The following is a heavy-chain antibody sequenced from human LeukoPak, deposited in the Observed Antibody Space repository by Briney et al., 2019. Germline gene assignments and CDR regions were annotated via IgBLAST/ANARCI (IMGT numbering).Heavy chain of an antibody. J-gene: IGHJ4*02. V-gene: IGHV3-23*01. D-gene: IGHD1-26*01. CDR2: ITGSGGST. CDR1: GVSFSSHA. Sequence: GGSLRLSCTASGVSFSSHAMSWVRQAPGKGPEWVSGITGSGGSTYYAESVKGRLTISRDNSKNTLYLQMNSLRVEDTAIYFCATRPASETYFAVFDFWGQGTLVTVSS. CDR3: ATRPASETYFAVFDF.